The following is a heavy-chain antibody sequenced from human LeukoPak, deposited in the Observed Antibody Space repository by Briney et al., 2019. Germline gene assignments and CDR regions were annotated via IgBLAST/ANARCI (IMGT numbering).Heavy chain of an antibody. V-gene: IGHV4-34*01. CDR1: GGSFSGYY. D-gene: IGHD4-17*01. J-gene: IGHJ4*02. CDR3: ARGAGTSYYRSNYGDYNY. Sequence: SETLSLTCAVYGGSFSGYYWSWIRQPPGKGLEWIGEINHSGSTNYNPSLKSRVTISVDTSKNQFSLKLSSVTAADTAVYYCARGAGTSYYRSNYGDYNYWGQGTLVTVSS. CDR2: INHSGST.